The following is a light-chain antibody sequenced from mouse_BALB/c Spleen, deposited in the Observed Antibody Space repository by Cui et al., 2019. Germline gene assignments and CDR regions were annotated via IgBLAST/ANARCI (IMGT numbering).Light chain of an antibody. CDR2: GAS. CDR3: LQYASYPYT. CDR1: QKINGY. Sequence: VHLTQSLSFLSTSLGERFSLTWRVIQKINGYLGWLKQQPDGNIKRLIYGASALDSGAPERFSCSRSGSDYSLTISSLKSEDFADYYCLQYASYPYTFGGGTKLEIK. V-gene: IGKV9-124*01. J-gene: IGKJ2*01.